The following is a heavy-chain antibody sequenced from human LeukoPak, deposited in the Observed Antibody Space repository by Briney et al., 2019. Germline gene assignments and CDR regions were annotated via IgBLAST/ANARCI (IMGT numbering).Heavy chain of an antibody. Sequence: GGSLRLSCAASGFTFSSYGMHWVRQAPGKGLEWVAVISYDGSNKYYADSVKGRFTISRDNSKNTLYLQMNSLRAEDTAVYYCAKDLTNDSSGPWGQGTLVTVSS. D-gene: IGHD3-22*01. V-gene: IGHV3-30*18. CDR2: ISYDGSNK. CDR1: GFTFSSYG. J-gene: IGHJ5*02. CDR3: AKDLTNDSSGP.